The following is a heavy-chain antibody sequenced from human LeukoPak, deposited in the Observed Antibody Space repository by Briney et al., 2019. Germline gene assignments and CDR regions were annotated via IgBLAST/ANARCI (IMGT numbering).Heavy chain of an antibody. CDR2: IIPIFGTA. V-gene: IGHV1-69*05. Sequence: SVKVSCKASGGTFSSYAISWVRQAPGQGLEWMGRIIPIFGTANYAQKFQGRVTITTDESTSTAYMELSSLRSDDTAVYYCARTHYYDSSGYTPYAFDIWGQGTMVTVSS. D-gene: IGHD3-22*01. CDR1: GGTFSSYA. J-gene: IGHJ3*02. CDR3: ARTHYYDSSGYTPYAFDI.